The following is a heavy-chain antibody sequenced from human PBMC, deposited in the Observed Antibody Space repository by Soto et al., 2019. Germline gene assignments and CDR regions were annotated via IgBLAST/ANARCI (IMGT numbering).Heavy chain of an antibody. V-gene: IGHV3-23*01. CDR3: ANDSTLALFLLEP. D-gene: IGHD1-26*01. CDR2: ITDTRVTT. CDR1: VFSFYTYS. Sequence: WSSXRLSCTAAVFSFYTYSMILFRHALGKGLELVSSITDTRVTTYYADSVNGRFTLSRYNSKNTLSLQLNTLRTDDSAVYYFANDSTLALFLLEPWGRGTLVKVYS. J-gene: IGHJ4*02.